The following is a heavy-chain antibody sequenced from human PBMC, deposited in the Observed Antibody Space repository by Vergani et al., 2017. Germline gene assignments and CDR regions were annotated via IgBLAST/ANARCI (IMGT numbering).Heavy chain of an antibody. D-gene: IGHD2-21*01. CDR1: GDSISTSSYA. V-gene: IGHV4-39*01. J-gene: IGHJ4*02. Sequence: QMQLQESGPGLVKPSETLSLSCTVSGDSISTSSYAWGWIRQPPGKTLEWIGTGFYGGRTSYNPSLKRRVTLSLDTSKKQISQHLTSVTAADTAVYDCARHRAVVRPSSRTAFDYWGQGTLVTVSS. CDR2: GFYGGRT. CDR3: ARHRAVVRPSSRTAFDY.